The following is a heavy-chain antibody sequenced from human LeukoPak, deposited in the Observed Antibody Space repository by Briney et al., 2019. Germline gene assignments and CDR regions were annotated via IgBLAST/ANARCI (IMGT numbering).Heavy chain of an antibody. Sequence: GGSLRLSCAASGFTFSSYGMHWVRQAPGKGLEWVAFIRYDGSNKYYADSVKGRFTISRDNSKNTLYLQMNSLRDEDTAVYYCAKDSTDQLLSYYYYYYMDVWGKGTTVTVSS. CDR2: IRYDGSNK. J-gene: IGHJ6*03. V-gene: IGHV3-30*02. D-gene: IGHD2-2*01. CDR3: AKDSTDQLLSYYYYYYMDV. CDR1: GFTFSSYG.